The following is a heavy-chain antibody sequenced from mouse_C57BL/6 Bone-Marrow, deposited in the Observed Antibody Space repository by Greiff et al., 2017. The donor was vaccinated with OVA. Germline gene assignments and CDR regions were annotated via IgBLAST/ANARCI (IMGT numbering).Heavy chain of an antibody. Sequence: VQLQESGAELARPGASVKLSCKASGYTFTSYGISWVKQRPGQGLEWIGEIYPRSGNTYYNEKFKGKATLTADKSSSTAYMELRSLTSEDSAVYFCARGDFHYYGSSYGYWGQGTTLTVSS. CDR1: GYTFTSYG. CDR3: ARGDFHYYGSSYGY. CDR2: IYPRSGNT. D-gene: IGHD1-1*01. V-gene: IGHV1-81*01. J-gene: IGHJ2*01.